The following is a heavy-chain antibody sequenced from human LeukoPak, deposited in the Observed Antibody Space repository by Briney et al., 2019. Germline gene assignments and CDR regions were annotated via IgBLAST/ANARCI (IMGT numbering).Heavy chain of an antibody. CDR3: AREVWLSFDY. D-gene: IGHD3-16*01. CDR2: IYTSGNT. Sequence: SQTLSLTCSVSGGFISGASNFWSWIRQPAGKNLEWIGRIYTSGNTNYNPSLKSRVTISVDTSKNQFSLKLSSVTAADTAVYYCAREVWLSFDYWGRGTLVTVSS. CDR1: GGFISGASNF. J-gene: IGHJ4*02. V-gene: IGHV4-61*02.